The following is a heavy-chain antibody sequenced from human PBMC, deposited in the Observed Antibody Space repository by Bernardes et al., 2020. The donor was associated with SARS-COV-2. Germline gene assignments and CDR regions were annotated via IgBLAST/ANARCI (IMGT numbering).Heavy chain of an antibody. CDR3: ARATQGRIAVAGDYYYYGMDV. J-gene: IGHJ6*02. CDR1: GGSISSGSYY. CDR2: IYTSGST. D-gene: IGHD6-19*01. Sequence: SETLSLTCTVSGGSISSGSYYWSWIRQPAGKGLEWIGRIYTSGSTNYNPSLKSRVTISVDTSKNQFSLKLSSVTAADTAVYYCARATQGRIAVAGDYYYYGMDVWGQGTTVTVSS. V-gene: IGHV4-61*02.